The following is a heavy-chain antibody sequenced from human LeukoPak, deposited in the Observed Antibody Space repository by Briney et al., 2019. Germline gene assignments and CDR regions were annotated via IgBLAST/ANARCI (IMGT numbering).Heavy chain of an antibody. CDR1: GFTVSSNY. CDR2: IYGDGST. Sequence: GGSLRLSCAASGFTVSSNYMSWVRQAPGKGLEWVSIIYGDGSTYYADSVKGRFTISRENSKNTLYLQMNSLRAEDTAVYYCARAAYMVAPFDYWGQGTLVTVSS. D-gene: IGHD5-12*01. V-gene: IGHV3-53*01. J-gene: IGHJ4*02. CDR3: ARAAYMVAPFDY.